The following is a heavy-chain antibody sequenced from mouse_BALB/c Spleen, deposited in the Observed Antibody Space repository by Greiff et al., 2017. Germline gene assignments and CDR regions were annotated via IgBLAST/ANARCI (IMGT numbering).Heavy chain of an antibody. D-gene: IGHD1-1*02. CDR3: ARGGGYYAMDY. V-gene: IGHV1S81*02. CDR2: INPSNGRT. Sequence: QVQLQQSGAELARPGASVKLSCKASGYTFTSYWMHWVKQRPGQGLEWIGEINPSNGRTNYNEKFKSKATLTVDKSSSTAYMQLSSLTSEDSAVYYWARGGGYYAMDYWGQGTSVTVSS. CDR1: GYTFTSYW. J-gene: IGHJ4*01.